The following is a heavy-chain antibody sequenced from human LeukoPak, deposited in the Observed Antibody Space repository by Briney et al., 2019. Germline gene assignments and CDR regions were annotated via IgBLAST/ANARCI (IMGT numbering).Heavy chain of an antibody. CDR1: GFTFSSYA. CDR2: IKQDGSEK. CDR3: ARARITMVRGASFDP. D-gene: IGHD3-10*01. J-gene: IGHJ5*02. Sequence: QPGGSLRLSCAASGFTFSSYAMSWVRQAPGKGLEWVANIKQDGSEKYYVDSVKGRFTISRDNAKNSLYLQMNSLRAEDTAVYYCARARITMVRGASFDPWGQGTLVTVSS. V-gene: IGHV3-7*01.